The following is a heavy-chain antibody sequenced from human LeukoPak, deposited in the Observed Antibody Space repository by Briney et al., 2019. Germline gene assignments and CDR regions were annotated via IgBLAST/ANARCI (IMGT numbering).Heavy chain of an antibody. CDR2: INVNGGAM. V-gene: IGHV3-11*01. CDR3: ARGPRILAAGSYYFDY. Sequence: GGSLRLSCAASGFSFKDYYFSWIRQAPGKGLEWVSFINVNGGAMYYADFVKGRFTVSRDNAESSLYLEMNGLRVEDTAVYYCARGPRILAAGSYYFDYWGQGSLVTVSS. J-gene: IGHJ4*02. D-gene: IGHD6-13*01. CDR1: GFSFKDYY.